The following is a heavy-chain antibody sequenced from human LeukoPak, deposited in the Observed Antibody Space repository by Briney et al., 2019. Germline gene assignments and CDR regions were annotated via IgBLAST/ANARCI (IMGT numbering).Heavy chain of an antibody. V-gene: IGHV3-30-3*01. J-gene: IGHJ4*02. CDR1: GFTFSSYS. D-gene: IGHD6-13*01. Sequence: GRSLRLSCAASGFTFSSYSMHWVRQAPGKGLEWVAVLSYDGSNEYYTDSVKGRFTISRDNSKNTLLLQMDSLRIEDTAEYYCARDAPSPGAAHSSSYYFDYWGQGTLVTVSS. CDR2: LSYDGSNE. CDR3: ARDAPSPGAAHSSSYYFDY.